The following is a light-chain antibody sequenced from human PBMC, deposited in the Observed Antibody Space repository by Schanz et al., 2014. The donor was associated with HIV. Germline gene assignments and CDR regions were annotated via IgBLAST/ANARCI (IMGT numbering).Light chain of an antibody. CDR2: GAS. Sequence: EIVMTQSPATLSVSPGERVILSCRVSQSVSSNLAWYQQKSGQAPRLLIYGASTRATGIPARFSGSGSGTEFTLTISSLQSEDFAVYFCQQYGSSPPTFGQGTKVEIK. CDR1: QSVSSN. J-gene: IGKJ1*01. CDR3: QQYGSSPPT. V-gene: IGKV3-15*01.